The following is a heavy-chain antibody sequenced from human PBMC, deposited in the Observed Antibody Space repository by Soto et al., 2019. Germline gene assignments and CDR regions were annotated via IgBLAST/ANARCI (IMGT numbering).Heavy chain of an antibody. CDR3: ARGLGDIDVLAY. CDR1: GFTLSSHV. D-gene: IGHD3-16*01. CDR2: IRSSGSST. Sequence: EVQLLESGGGLVQPGGSLRLSCAASGFTLSSHVMSWVRQAPGKGLEWVSGIRSSGSSTYYADSVKGRFTVSRDNSKNTLFLHMDSLRAEDTRMYCCARGLGDIDVLAYWGQGTLVTVSS. V-gene: IGHV3-23*01. J-gene: IGHJ4*02.